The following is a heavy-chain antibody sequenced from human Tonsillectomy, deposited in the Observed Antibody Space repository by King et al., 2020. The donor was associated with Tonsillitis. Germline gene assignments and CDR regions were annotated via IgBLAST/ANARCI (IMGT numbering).Heavy chain of an antibody. CDR1: GGSFSGYY. Sequence: VQLQQWGAGLLKPSETLSLTCAVYGGSFSGYYWSWIRQPPGKGLEWIGEINHSGSTNYNPSLKSRITTSVDTSKNQFSLRLSSVTAADTAVYYCARGEAYCSSTNCYARFDYWGLGTPVTVSS. J-gene: IGHJ4*02. V-gene: IGHV4-34*01. D-gene: IGHD2-2*01. CDR3: ARGEAYCSSTNCYARFDY. CDR2: INHSGST.